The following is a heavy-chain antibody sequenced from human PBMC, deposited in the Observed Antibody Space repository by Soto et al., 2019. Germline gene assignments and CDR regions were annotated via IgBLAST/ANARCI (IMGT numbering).Heavy chain of an antibody. Sequence: ASVKVSCKASGGTFSSYAISWVRQAPGQGLEWMGGIIPIFGTANYAQKFQGRVTITADESTSTAYMELSSLRSEDTAVYYCARVRYCSSTSCYMSQELYYYYGMDVWGQGTTVTVSS. J-gene: IGHJ6*02. CDR3: ARVRYCSSTSCYMSQELYYYYGMDV. V-gene: IGHV1-69*13. CDR2: IIPIFGTA. CDR1: GGTFSSYA. D-gene: IGHD2-2*02.